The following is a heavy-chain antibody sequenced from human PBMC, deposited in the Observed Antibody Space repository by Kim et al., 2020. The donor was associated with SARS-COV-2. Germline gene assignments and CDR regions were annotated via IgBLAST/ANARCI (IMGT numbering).Heavy chain of an antibody. CDR2: IYSDGST. J-gene: IGHJ4*02. D-gene: IGHD6-13*01. CDR3: GKRGTGSTWNPTQD. CDR1: GFTLSRCA. V-gene: IGHV3-23*01. Sequence: GGSLRLSCAVSGFTLSRCAMSWVRQAPGKGLEWVSAIYSDGSTHYADSVKGRSTISRDISTNTLFLQMNSLRVCDTAIYYCGKRGTGSTWNPTQDWRQG.